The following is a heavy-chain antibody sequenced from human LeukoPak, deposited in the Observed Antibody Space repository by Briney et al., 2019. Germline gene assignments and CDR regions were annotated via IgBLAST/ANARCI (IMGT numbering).Heavy chain of an antibody. Sequence: GASVKVSCKTSGRSINTFGITWVRQAPGQGLEWIGWMSSDNGNTNYADKFQGRVTITRDTSRTTAYMELRSLRSDDTAVYFCANVAKGRYFFYYMDVWGAGTTVTVSS. J-gene: IGHJ6*03. CDR1: GRSINTFG. V-gene: IGHV1-18*01. CDR3: ANVAKGRYFFYYMDV. D-gene: IGHD5-12*01. CDR2: MSSDNGNT.